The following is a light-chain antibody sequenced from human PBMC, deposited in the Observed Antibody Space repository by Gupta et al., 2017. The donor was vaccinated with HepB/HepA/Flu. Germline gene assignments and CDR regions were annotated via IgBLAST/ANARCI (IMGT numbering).Light chain of an antibody. V-gene: IGLV7-46*01. Sequence: QAVVTQEPSLTVSPGGTVTLTCGSSTGSVTSGHYPYWFQQKPGQAPTTLIYDTSKKHSWTPARFSGSLLGGKAALTLSGAQPEDEADYYCLLSYSGGWVFGGGTKLTVL. CDR3: LLSYSGGWV. CDR1: TGSVTSGHY. J-gene: IGLJ3*02. CDR2: DTS.